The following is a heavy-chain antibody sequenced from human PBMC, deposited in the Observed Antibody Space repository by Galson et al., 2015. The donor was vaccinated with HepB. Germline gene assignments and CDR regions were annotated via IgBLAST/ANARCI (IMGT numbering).Heavy chain of an antibody. Sequence: SLRLSCAASGFTFSSHAMHWVRQAPGKGLEWVAVISYDGSYKHYGDSVKGRFTISRDNSKNTLYVQMNSLRNEDTAVYYCTRTGTTAKDPDSGSFWGYGPSGMDVWGQGTTVTVSS. J-gene: IGHJ6*02. CDR2: ISYDGSYK. D-gene: IGHD1-26*01. CDR3: TRTGTTAKDPDSGSFWGYGPSGMDV. V-gene: IGHV3-30*04. CDR1: GFTFSSHA.